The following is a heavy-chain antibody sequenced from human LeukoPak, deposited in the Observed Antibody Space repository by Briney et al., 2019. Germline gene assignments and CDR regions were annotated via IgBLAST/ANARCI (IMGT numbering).Heavy chain of an antibody. CDR3: ARDRLPTYYYYYMDV. Sequence: GGSLRLSCAASGFTFSSYWMSWVRQAPGKGLEWVANIKQDGSEEYYVDSVKGRFTISRDNAKNSLYLQMNSLRAEDTAVYYCARDRLPTYYYYYMDVWGKGTTVTVSS. CDR1: GFTFSSYW. V-gene: IGHV3-7*01. CDR2: IKQDGSEE. D-gene: IGHD5/OR15-5a*01. J-gene: IGHJ6*03.